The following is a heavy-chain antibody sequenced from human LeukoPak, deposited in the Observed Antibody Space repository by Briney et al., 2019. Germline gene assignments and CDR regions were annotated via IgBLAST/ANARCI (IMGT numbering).Heavy chain of an antibody. V-gene: IGHV3-30*04. CDR1: GFTFSGYA. D-gene: IGHD3-22*01. CDR2: ISYNGGTK. J-gene: IGHJ4*02. Sequence: AGGSLRLSCVASGFTFSGYAIHWVRQAPGKGLEWVALISYNGGTKDYADSVKGRFTIDRDNSKNTVYLQMNSLRPDDTAIYFCARQEARNYYYEGLDYWGQGNLVTVSS. CDR3: ARQEARNYYYEGLDY.